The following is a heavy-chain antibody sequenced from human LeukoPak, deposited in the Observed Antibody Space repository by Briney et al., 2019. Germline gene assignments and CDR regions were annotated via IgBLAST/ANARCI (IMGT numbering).Heavy chain of an antibody. D-gene: IGHD2-2*01. CDR1: GYSISRGYY. Sequence: SETLSLTCAVSGYSISRGYYWGWIRQPSGKGLEWIVRIYHSGSTYYSPSLKSRVTISVDTSKNQFSLKLSSVTAADTAVYYCARVPETHFDYWGQGILVTVSS. J-gene: IGHJ4*02. V-gene: IGHV4-38-2*01. CDR3: ARVPETHFDY. CDR2: IYHSGST.